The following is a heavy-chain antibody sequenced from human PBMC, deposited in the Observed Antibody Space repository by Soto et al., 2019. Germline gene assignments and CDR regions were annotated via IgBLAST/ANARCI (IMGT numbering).Heavy chain of an antibody. V-gene: IGHV1-18*01. CDR1: AYTFSGYV. Sequence: ASVKVYCEGSAYTFSGYVMSWVRQAPGQGLEWMGWISAYNGNTNYAQKLQGRVTMTTDTSTSTAYMELRSLRSDDTAVYYCAGSSSWYSVHYWGQGTLVTVSS. CDR3: AGSSSWYSVHY. J-gene: IGHJ4*02. D-gene: IGHD6-13*01. CDR2: ISAYNGNT.